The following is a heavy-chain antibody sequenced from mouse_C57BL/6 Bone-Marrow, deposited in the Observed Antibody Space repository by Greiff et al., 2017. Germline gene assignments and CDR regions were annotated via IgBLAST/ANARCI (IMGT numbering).Heavy chain of an antibody. V-gene: IGHV1-64*01. D-gene: IGHD1-1*01. CDR2: IHPNSGST. Sequence: QVQLQQPGAELVKPGASVKLSCKASGYTFTSYWMHWVKRRPGQGLEWIGMIHPNSGSTNYNEKFKSKATLTVDKSSSTAYMQLSSLTSEDSAVYYCARYYGSSYWYFDVWGTGTTVTVSS. CDR1: GYTFTSYW. J-gene: IGHJ1*03. CDR3: ARYYGSSYWYFDV.